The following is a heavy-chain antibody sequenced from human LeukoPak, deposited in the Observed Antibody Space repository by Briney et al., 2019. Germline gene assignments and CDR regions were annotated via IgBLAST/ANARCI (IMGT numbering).Heavy chain of an antibody. V-gene: IGHV4-34*01. CDR2: INHSGST. J-gene: IGHJ4*02. CDR1: GGSFSGYY. CDR3: AGGGDFWSGYYFY. Sequence: SETLSLTCAVYGGSFSGYYWSWIRQPPGKGLEWIGEINHSGSTNYNPSLKSRVTTSVDTSKNQFSLKLSSVTAADTAVYYCAGGGDFWSGYYFYWGQGTLVTVSS. D-gene: IGHD3-3*01.